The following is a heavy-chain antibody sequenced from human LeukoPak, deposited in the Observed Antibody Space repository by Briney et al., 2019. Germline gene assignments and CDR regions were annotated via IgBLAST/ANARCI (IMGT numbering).Heavy chain of an antibody. CDR3: ARDTDYYDSSGPYRD. CDR1: GYTFTGYY. J-gene: IGHJ4*02. V-gene: IGHV1-2*02. Sequence: ASVKVSCKSSGYTFTGYYMHWVRQAPGQGLEWMGWINPNSGGTNHAQKFQGRVTMTRDTSISTAYMELSRLRSDDTAVYYCARDTDYYDSSGPYRDWGAGTLVTVSS. D-gene: IGHD3-22*01. CDR2: INPNSGGT.